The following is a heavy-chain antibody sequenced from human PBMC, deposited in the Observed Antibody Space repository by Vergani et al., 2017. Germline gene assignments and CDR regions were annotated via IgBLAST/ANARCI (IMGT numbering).Heavy chain of an antibody. V-gene: IGHV3-30*02. D-gene: IGHD2-21*02. CDR2: IGKDGINA. CDR3: AKYMRDSTDGLPDS. Sequence: QVQLVESGGGVVQPGGSLRLSCIASGFTFRIYGMHWVRQAPGKGLEWVAYIGKDGINARYRDAVKGRFTVSRDNSKNTLYLQLSSLGADDTAVYYCAKYMRDSTDGLPDSWGQGTLFIVSS. J-gene: IGHJ4*02. CDR1: GFTFRIYG.